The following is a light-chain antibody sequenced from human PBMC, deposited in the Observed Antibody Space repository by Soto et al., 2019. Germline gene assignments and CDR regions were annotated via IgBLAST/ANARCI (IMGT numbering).Light chain of an antibody. Sequence: IVMTQSPVTLSVSPGERATLSCRASQSVSSNLAWYQHKPGQAPRLLIYGASTRATGIPARFSGSGSGTEFTLTISSLQSEEFAVYYCHEYSDWPRAFGPGTKVDI. CDR2: GAS. V-gene: IGKV3-15*01. CDR1: QSVSSN. J-gene: IGKJ3*01. CDR3: HEYSDWPRA.